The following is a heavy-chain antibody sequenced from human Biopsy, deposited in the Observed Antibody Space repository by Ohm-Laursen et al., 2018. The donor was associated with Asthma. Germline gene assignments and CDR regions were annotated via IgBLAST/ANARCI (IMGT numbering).Heavy chain of an antibody. D-gene: IGHD5-24*01. J-gene: IGHJ4*02. CDR2: ISKDASTQ. CDR1: GFSFSNYA. V-gene: IGHV3-30*01. Sequence: SLRLSCAASGFSFSNYAIHWVRQAPGKGLEWVGVISKDASTQDYADSVKGRFTMARDNSKNTLDLQMNSLREEDTAVYYCVRDGTDDAFDIWGQGTLVTVSS. CDR3: VRDGTDDAFDI.